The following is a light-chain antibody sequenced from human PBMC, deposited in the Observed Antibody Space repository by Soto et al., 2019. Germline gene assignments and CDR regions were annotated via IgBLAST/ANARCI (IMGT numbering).Light chain of an antibody. Sequence: DIHMTQSPSFLSASVGASVTISCRANQNITHYLNWYQQKPGRAPALLIYDASSLQSGVPSRFSGRGSGTDFSLTITSLQLADFATYFCQQSYVLPRTFGQGTKVEI. CDR3: QQSYVLPRT. V-gene: IGKV1-39*01. CDR2: DAS. J-gene: IGKJ1*01. CDR1: QNITHY.